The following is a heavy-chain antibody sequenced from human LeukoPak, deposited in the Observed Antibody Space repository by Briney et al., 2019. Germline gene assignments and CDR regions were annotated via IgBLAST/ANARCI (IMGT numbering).Heavy chain of an antibody. CDR3: ARVDYGSGSYYYYYYYYMDV. CDR1: GYSISSGYY. Sequence: SETLSLTCTVSGYSISSGYYWGWIRQPPGKGLEWIGSIYHSGSTYYNPSLKSRVTISVDTSKNQFSLKLSSVTAADTAVYYCARVDYGSGSYYYYYYYYMDVWGKGTTVTVSS. CDR2: IYHSGST. D-gene: IGHD3-10*01. V-gene: IGHV4-38-2*02. J-gene: IGHJ6*03.